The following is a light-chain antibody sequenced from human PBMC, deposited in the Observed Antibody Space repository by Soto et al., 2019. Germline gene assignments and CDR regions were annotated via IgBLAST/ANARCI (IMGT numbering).Light chain of an antibody. V-gene: IGKV3-11*01. CDR3: QQYYSYPPT. Sequence: IVLTQSPATLSLSPGERATLSCRASQSASSFLAWYQQRPGQAPRLLIYDASNRATGIPARFSGSGSGTDFTLTISSLEPEDFATYYCQQYYSYPPTFGPGTKVDIK. CDR2: DAS. CDR1: QSASSF. J-gene: IGKJ3*01.